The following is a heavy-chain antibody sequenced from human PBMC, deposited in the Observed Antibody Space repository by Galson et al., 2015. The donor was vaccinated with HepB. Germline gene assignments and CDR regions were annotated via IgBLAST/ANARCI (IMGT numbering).Heavy chain of an antibody. CDR1: GDSVSSNSAA. CDR2: TYYRSKWYN. V-gene: IGHV6-1*01. CDR3: ARVGGTIYYYAMDV. Sequence: CAISGDSVSSNSAAWNWVRQSPSRGLEWLGRTYYRSKWYNDYAVSVKGRITINPDTSKNQFSLQLNSVTPEDTAVYYCARVGGTIYYYAMDVWGQGTRVTVSS. J-gene: IGHJ6*02. D-gene: IGHD2-15*01.